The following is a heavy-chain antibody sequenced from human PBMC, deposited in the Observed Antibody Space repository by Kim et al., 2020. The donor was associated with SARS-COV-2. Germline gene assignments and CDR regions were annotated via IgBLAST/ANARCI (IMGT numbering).Heavy chain of an antibody. D-gene: IGHD5-18*01. CDR3: ARVERTPWGYSYGFYFDY. Sequence: GGSLRLSCAASGFTFSDYYMSWIRQAPGKGLEWVSYISSSSSYTNYADSVKGRFTISRDNAKNSLYLQMNSLRAEDTAVYYCARVERTPWGYSYGFYFDYWGQGTLVTVSS. J-gene: IGHJ4*02. CDR1: GFTFSDYY. V-gene: IGHV3-11*05. CDR2: ISSSSSYT.